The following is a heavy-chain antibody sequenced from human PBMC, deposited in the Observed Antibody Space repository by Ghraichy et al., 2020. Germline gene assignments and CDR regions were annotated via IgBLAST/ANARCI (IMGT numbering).Heavy chain of an antibody. V-gene: IGHV3-23*01. J-gene: IGHJ4*02. CDR1: GFTFSSYA. CDR3: AKLRGRLTTGQYFDY. Sequence: GGSLRLSCAASGFTFSSYAMNWVRQAPGKGLVWVSTISGSGDTTYYADSVKGRFTISRDNSKNTLYLQMNSLRAEDTAVYYCAKLRGRLTTGQYFDYWGQGTLVTVSS. D-gene: IGHD4-11*01. CDR2: ISGSGDTT.